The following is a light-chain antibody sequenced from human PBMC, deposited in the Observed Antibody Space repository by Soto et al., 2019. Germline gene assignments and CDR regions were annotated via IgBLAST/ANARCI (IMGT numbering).Light chain of an antibody. Sequence: EIVLTQSPGTLSLSPGERATLSCRVSQSVSSSYLAWYQQKPGQAPRLLSYGASSRATGIPDRFSGSGSGTEFTLTISRLEPEDFAVYYCQQYDSSPFTFGPGTKVDIK. CDR2: GAS. V-gene: IGKV3-20*01. CDR3: QQYDSSPFT. CDR1: QSVSSSY. J-gene: IGKJ3*01.